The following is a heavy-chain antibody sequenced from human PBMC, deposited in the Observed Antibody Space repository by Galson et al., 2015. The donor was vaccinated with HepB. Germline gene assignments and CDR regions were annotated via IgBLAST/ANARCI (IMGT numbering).Heavy chain of an antibody. V-gene: IGHV5-51*01. CDR3: ARHQGSSWLYYYYYYIDV. CDR1: GYSFTSYW. CDR2: IYPGDSDT. J-gene: IGHJ6*03. Sequence: QSGAEVKKPGESLKISSKGSGYSFTSYWIGWVRQMPGKGLEWMGIIYPGDSDTRYSPSFQGQVTISADKSISPAYLQWSSLKASDPAMYYCARHQGSSWLYYYYYYIDVWGKGTTVTVSS. D-gene: IGHD6-13*01.